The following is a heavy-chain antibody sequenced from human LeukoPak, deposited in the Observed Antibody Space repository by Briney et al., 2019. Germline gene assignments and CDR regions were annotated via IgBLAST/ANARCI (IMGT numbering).Heavy chain of an antibody. CDR3: ARGQRLRFLEWLYYFDY. CDR2: MNPNSGNT. J-gene: IGHJ4*02. CDR1: GYTFTSYD. D-gene: IGHD3-3*01. Sequence: ASVKVSCKASGYTFTSYDINWVRQATGQGLEWIGWMNPNSGNTGYAQKFQGRVTMTRNTSISTAYMELSSLRSEDTAVYYCARGQRLRFLEWLYYFDYWGQGTLVTVSS. V-gene: IGHV1-8*01.